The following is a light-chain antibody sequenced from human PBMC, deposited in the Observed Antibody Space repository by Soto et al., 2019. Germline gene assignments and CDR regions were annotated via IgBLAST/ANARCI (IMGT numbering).Light chain of an antibody. V-gene: IGLV2-8*01. CDR3: CSYAGTDNWV. CDR2: EVS. Sequence: QSALTQRPSASGSPGQSVTISCTGTSSDVGGYNYVSWYQQHPGKAPKLMISEVSKRPSGVPDRFSGSKSGNTASLTVSGLQAEDEADYYCCSYAGTDNWVFGVGTKVTVL. CDR1: SSDVGGYNY. J-gene: IGLJ3*02.